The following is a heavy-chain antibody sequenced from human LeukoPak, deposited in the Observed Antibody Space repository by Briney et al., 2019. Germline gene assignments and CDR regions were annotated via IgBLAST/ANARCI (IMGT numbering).Heavy chain of an antibody. J-gene: IGHJ4*02. CDR3: ASGDYLWGSYLGY. CDR1: GFTFSTYW. D-gene: IGHD3-16*02. CDR2: IYYSGST. V-gene: IGHV4-39*01. Sequence: PGGSLRLSCAASGFTFSTYWMTWIRQPPGKVLEWIGSIYYSGSTNYNPSLKSRVTISVDTSNNQFSLKLSSLTAADTAVYYCASGDYLWGSYLGYWGQGTLVTVSS.